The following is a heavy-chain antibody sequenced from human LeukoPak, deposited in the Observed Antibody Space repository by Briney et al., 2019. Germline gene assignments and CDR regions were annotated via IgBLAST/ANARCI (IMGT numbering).Heavy chain of an antibody. CDR3: AQRKRGVPSDY. J-gene: IGHJ4*02. V-gene: IGHV4-39*07. CDR1: GDSITNAEYH. CDR2: IYYTGIT. Sequence: PSETLSLTCIVSGDSITNAEYHWGWSRQPPGAGLEWIGNIYYTGITYYNPSLKSRVTISLDTSKNQFSLRLTSVTAADTAFYYCAQRKRGVPSDYWGQGTMVTVSS. D-gene: IGHD2-2*01.